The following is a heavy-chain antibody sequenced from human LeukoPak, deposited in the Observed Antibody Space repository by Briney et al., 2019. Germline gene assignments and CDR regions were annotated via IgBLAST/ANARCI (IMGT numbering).Heavy chain of an antibody. CDR1: GFSFSRYS. CDR2: ISSSGTTI. D-gene: IGHD3-10*02. J-gene: IGHJ6*02. Sequence: PGGSLRLSCAASGFSFSRYSMNWVRQAPGKGLEWVSYISSSGTTIYYADSVKGRFTISRDTAKNSLFLQMNSLRDEDTAVYYCRGTLFDVDVWGQGTTVAVSS. V-gene: IGHV3-48*02. CDR3: RGTLFDVDV.